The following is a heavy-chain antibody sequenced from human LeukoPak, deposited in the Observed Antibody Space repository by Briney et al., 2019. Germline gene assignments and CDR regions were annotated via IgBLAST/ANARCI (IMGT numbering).Heavy chain of an antibody. J-gene: IGHJ5*02. CDR2: ISAYNGNT. CDR3: AXXXXRHDYGLNWFDP. V-gene: IGHV1-18*01. D-gene: IGHD4-17*01. Sequence: ASVKVSCKASGYTFTSYGISWVRQAPGQGLEWMGWISAYNGNTNYAQKLQGRVTMTTDTSTSTAYMELRRLRTDDTAVYYCAXXXXRHDYGLNWFDPWGQGTLVTVSS. CDR1: GYTFTSYG.